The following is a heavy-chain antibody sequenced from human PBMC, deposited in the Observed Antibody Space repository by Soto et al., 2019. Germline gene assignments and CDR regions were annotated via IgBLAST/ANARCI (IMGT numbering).Heavy chain of an antibody. CDR3: ARDPSTVTTTGVFDY. CDR1: GGSFSGYY. D-gene: IGHD4-17*01. Sequence: SETLSLTCAVYGGSFSGYYWSWFRQPPGKGLEWIGEINHSGSTNYNPSLKSRVTISVDTSKNQFSLKLSSVTAADTAVYYCARDPSTVTTTGVFDYWGQGTLVTVSS. V-gene: IGHV4-34*01. J-gene: IGHJ4*02. CDR2: INHSGST.